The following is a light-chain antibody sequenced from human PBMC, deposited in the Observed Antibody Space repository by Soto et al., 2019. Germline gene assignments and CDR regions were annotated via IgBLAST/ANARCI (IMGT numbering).Light chain of an antibody. V-gene: IGLV2-14*01. J-gene: IGLJ3*02. CDR2: EVR. Sequence: QSALTQPASVSGSPGQSITITCTGTSSDVGGYDFVSWYQHHPGKAPKLIIYEVRTRPSGVSDRFSGSKSGNTASLTISGLQAEDEADYYCSSFARGSTLVFGGGTKLTVL. CDR3: SSFARGSTLV. CDR1: SSDVGGYDF.